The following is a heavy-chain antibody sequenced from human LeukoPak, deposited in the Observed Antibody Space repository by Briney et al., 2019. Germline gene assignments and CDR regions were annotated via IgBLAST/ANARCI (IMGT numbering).Heavy chain of an antibody. Sequence: SGGSLRHSCAASGFTFSSYAMSWVRQAPGKGLEWVSAISGSGGSTYYADSVKGRFAISRDNSKNTLYLQMNSLRAEDTAVYYCARDKGRRIDCWGQGTLVTVSS. V-gene: IGHV3-23*01. CDR1: GFTFSSYA. CDR3: ARDKGRRIDC. CDR2: ISGSGGST. J-gene: IGHJ4*02.